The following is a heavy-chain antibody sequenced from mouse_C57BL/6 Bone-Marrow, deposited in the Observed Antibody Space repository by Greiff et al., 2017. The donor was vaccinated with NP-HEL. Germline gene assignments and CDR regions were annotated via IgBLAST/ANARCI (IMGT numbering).Heavy chain of an antibody. CDR2: IHPNSGST. D-gene: IGHD1-1*01. CDR1: GYTFTSYW. CDR3: ARDGYYGREAWFAY. Sequence: QVQLKQSGAELVKPGASVKLSCKASGYTFTSYWMHWVKQRPGQGLEWIGMIHPNSGSTNYNEKFKSKATLTVDKSSSTAYMQLSSLTSEDSAVYYCARDGYYGREAWFAYWGQGTLVTVSA. V-gene: IGHV1-64*01. J-gene: IGHJ3*01.